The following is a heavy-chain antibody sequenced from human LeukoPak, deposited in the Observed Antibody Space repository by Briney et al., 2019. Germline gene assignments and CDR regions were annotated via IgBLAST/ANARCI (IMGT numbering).Heavy chain of an antibody. CDR2: IYYSGST. D-gene: IGHD4-17*01. Sequence: PSETLSLTCTVSGGSISSYYWSWIRQPPGKGLEWIGYIYYSGSTNYNPSLKSRVTISVDTSKNQFSLKLSSVTAADTAVYYCARITVTSSYYYMDVWGKGTTVTVSS. V-gene: IGHV4-59*01. CDR3: ARITVTSSYYYMDV. CDR1: GGSISSYY. J-gene: IGHJ6*03.